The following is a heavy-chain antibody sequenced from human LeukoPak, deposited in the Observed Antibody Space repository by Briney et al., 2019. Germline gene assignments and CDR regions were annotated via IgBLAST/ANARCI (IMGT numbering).Heavy chain of an antibody. CDR2: ISYIGST. V-gene: IGHV4-59*11. J-gene: IGHJ3*02. CDR1: TDSFSSHY. CDR3: ARDLITVTKGFDI. Sequence: PSETLSLTCAVSTDSFSSHYWSWVRQPPGKGLEWIGYISYIGSTNYNPSLKSRVTISIDTSKNQFSLRLRSVTAADTAVYYCARDLITVTKGFDIWGQGTVVSVSS. D-gene: IGHD4-17*01.